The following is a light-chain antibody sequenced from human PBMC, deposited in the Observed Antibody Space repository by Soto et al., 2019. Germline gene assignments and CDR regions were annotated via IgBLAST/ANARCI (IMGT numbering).Light chain of an antibody. V-gene: IGKV3-20*01. J-gene: IGKJ1*01. CDR3: QQCAISPRT. Sequence: EIVLTQSPGTLSLSPGERATLSCRASQSVPRNYLAWYQQKPGQAPRLLIFDASNRATGIPDRFSDSGSGTDFTLTISRLEPEDFAVYYCQQCAISPRTFGQGTKVEIK. CDR2: DAS. CDR1: QSVPRNY.